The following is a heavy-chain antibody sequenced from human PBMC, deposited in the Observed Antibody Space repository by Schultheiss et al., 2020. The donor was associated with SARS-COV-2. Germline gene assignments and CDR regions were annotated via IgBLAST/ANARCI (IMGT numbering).Heavy chain of an antibody. CDR3: ASTGRLGQWLVPRFDP. CDR2: IIPIFGTA. D-gene: IGHD6-19*01. CDR1: GYTLTELS. J-gene: IGHJ5*02. V-gene: IGHV1-69*06. Sequence: SVKVSCKVSGYTLTELSMHWVRQAPGKGLEWMGGIIPIFGTANYAQKFQGRVTITADKSTSTAYMELSSLRSEDTAVYYCASTGRLGQWLVPRFDPWGQGTLVTVSS.